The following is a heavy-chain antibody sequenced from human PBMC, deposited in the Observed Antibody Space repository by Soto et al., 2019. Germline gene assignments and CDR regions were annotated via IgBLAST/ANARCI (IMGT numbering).Heavy chain of an antibody. V-gene: IGHV4-34*01. CDR1: GGSFSAYY. D-gene: IGHD3-22*01. CDR3: ARGSVDTVDSTGLYED. Sequence: LSLTCAVYGGSFSAYYWSWIRQPPGKGLEWIGEINHSGGTSYNPSLKSRVTISVDTSKSQFSLKLTSVTAADRAVYYCARGSVDTVDSTGLYEDWGQGTAVTVSS. CDR2: INHSGGT. J-gene: IGHJ4*02.